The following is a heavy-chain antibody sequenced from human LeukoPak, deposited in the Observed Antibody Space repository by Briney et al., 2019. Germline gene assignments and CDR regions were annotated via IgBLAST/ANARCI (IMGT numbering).Heavy chain of an antibody. Sequence: PGRSLRLSCAASGFTFDDYAMHWVRQAPGKGLEWVSGISWNSGSIGYADSVKGRFTISRDNAKNSLYLQMNSLRAEDTALYYCAKDIAAAAMLRYFDLWGRGPLVTVSS. J-gene: IGHJ2*01. D-gene: IGHD6-13*01. V-gene: IGHV3-9*01. CDR2: ISWNSGSI. CDR1: GFTFDDYA. CDR3: AKDIAAAAMLRYFDL.